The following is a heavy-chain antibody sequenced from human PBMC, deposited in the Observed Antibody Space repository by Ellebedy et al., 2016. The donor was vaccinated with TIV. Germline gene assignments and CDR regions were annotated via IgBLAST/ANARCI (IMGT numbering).Heavy chain of an antibody. Sequence: GGSLRLSXVASGFRFSNYAMTWVRQAPGKGLQWVSAISAGGLSAYYADPVKGRLTISRDKSKNTLYLQMNSLRAEDTAVYYCAKGAVTMHYYYGMDVWGQGTTVTVS. J-gene: IGHJ6*02. CDR2: ISAGGLSA. V-gene: IGHV3-23*01. CDR3: AKGAVTMHYYYGMDV. CDR1: GFRFSNYA. D-gene: IGHD4-17*01.